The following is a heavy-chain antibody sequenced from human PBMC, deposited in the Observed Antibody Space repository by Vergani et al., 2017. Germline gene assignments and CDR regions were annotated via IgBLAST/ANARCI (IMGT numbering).Heavy chain of an antibody. V-gene: IGHV4-61*10. D-gene: IGHD3-3*01. J-gene: IGHJ6*03. CDR3: ARESSGSSNRYYYYYMDV. CDR2: IYYSGST. Sequence: QVQLQESGPGLVKPSETLSLTCTVSGGSVSSGSYYWSWIRQPAGKGLEWIGYIYYSGSTNYNPSLKSRVTISVDTSKNQFSLKLSSVTAADTAVYYCARESSGSSNRYYYYYMDVWGKGTTVTVSS. CDR1: GGSVSSGSYY.